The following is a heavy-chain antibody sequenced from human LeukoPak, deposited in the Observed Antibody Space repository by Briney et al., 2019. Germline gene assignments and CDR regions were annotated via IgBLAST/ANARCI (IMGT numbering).Heavy chain of an antibody. CDR3: ARDSFPHTTMGDDAFDI. CDR1: GYTFTSYD. D-gene: IGHD5-18*01. J-gene: IGHJ3*02. CDR2: MNPNSGNT. Sequence: ASVKVSCKASGYTFTSYDINWVRQATGQGLEWMGWMNPNSGNTGYAQKFQGRVTMTRNTSISTAYMELSSLRSEDTAVYYCARDSFPHTTMGDDAFDIWGQGTMVTVSS. V-gene: IGHV1-8*01.